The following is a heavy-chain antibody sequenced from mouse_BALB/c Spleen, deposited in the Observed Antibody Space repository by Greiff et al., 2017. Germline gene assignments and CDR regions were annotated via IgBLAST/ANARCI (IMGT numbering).Heavy chain of an antibody. V-gene: IGHV3-8*02. CDR2: ISYSGST. D-gene: IGHD1-2*01. CDR3: ARGGLRLYWYFDV. Sequence: EVKLMESGPSLVKPSQTLSLTCSVTGDSITSCYWNWIRKFPGNKLEYMGYISYSGSTYYNPSLKSRISITRDTSKNQYYLQLNSVTTEDTATYYCARGGLRLYWYFDVWGAGTTVTVSS. J-gene: IGHJ1*01. CDR1: GDSITSCY.